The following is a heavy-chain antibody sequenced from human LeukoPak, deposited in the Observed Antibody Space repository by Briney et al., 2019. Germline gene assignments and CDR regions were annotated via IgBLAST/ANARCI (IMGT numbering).Heavy chain of an antibody. Sequence: SETLSLTCTVSGGSISSYYWSWIRQPPGKGLEWIGYIYYSGSTNYNPSLKSRVTISVDTSKNQFSLKLSSVTAADTAVYYCARDIRGRGFDYWGQGTLVTVSS. V-gene: IGHV4-59*01. CDR1: GGSISSYY. D-gene: IGHD3-10*01. CDR2: IYYSGST. CDR3: ARDIRGRGFDY. J-gene: IGHJ4*02.